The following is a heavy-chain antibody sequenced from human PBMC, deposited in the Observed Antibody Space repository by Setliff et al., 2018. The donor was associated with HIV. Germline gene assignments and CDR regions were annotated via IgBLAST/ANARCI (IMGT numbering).Heavy chain of an antibody. Sequence: GGSLRLSCAASGFTVSSNSMSWVRQAPGKGLEWVSVIYSVGITYDADFVKGRFTISRDNSKNTLYLQMNSLRTDDTAVYFCARDFSTYYSIDSWGQGTLVTVSS. D-gene: IGHD3-22*01. CDR3: ARDFSTYYSIDS. J-gene: IGHJ4*02. CDR1: GFTVSSNS. V-gene: IGHV3-53*05. CDR2: IYSVGIT.